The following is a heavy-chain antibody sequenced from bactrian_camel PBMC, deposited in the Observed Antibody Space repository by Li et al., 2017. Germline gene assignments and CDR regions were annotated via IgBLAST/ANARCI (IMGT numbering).Heavy chain of an antibody. CDR2: VSDGGDST. J-gene: IGHJ6*01. Sequence: EVQLVESGGGLVQSGGSLRLSCAASGFTFSNYAMSWVRQAPGKGLEWVSSVSDGGDSTYYADSVKGRFTISRDNAKNTLYLQLNSLKPEDTAMYYCASRKWGCTGELRAEDYSAWGQGTQVTVS. V-gene: IGHV3S31*01. CDR1: GFTFSNYA. D-gene: IGHD4*01. CDR3: ASRKWGCTGELRAEDYSA.